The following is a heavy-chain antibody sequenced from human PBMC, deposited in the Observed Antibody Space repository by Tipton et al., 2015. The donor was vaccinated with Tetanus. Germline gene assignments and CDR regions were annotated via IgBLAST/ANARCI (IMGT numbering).Heavy chain of an antibody. D-gene: IGHD3-10*01. J-gene: IGHJ4*02. CDR2: ISTSSTTI. V-gene: IGHV3-48*02. Sequence: SLRLSCAASGFTFNTYNMNWVRQAPGKGLEWVSYISTSSTTIFYADSVRGRFTISRDNAKNSLYLQMNSLRDEDTAVYYCAREDGGPTLDYFDSWGQGTLVSVAS. CDR3: AREDGGPTLDYFDS. CDR1: GFTFNTYN.